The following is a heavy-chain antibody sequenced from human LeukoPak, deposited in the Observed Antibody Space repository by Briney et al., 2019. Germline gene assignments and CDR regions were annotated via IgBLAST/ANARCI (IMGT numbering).Heavy chain of an antibody. V-gene: IGHV3-30*02. CDR1: GFTFSTYG. CDR3: SPLAYCGGHCYL. D-gene: IGHD2-21*02. Sequence: GGSLRLSCAASGFTFSTYGMHWVRQAPGMGLEWVAFIPYDGSNKYYADSVKGRFTISRDISKNALYLQMNSLRAEDTAVYYCSPLAYCGGHCYLWGQGTLVTVSS. J-gene: IGHJ4*02. CDR2: IPYDGSNK.